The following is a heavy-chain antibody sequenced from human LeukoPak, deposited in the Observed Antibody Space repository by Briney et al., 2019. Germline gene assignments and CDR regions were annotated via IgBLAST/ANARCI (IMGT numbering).Heavy chain of an antibody. CDR3: AKRSRTVTTIDS. D-gene: IGHD4-11*01. J-gene: IGHJ4*02. V-gene: IGHV3-23*01. CDR2: VSVSGDIS. CDR1: GFTFSSFA. Sequence: PGGSLRLSCAASGFTFSSFAMSWVRQAPEKGLEWVSAVSVSGDISYYADSEKGRFTISRDNSKNTLYLQMNSLRAEDTALYYCAKRSRTVTTIDSWGRGTLVTVSS.